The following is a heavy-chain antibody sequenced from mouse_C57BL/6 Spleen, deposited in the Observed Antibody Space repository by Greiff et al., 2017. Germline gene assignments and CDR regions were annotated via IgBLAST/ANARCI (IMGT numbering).Heavy chain of an antibody. V-gene: IGHV1-72*01. J-gene: IGHJ1*03. D-gene: IGHD2-5*01. CDR3: AREYSNFYWYFDV. CDR2: INPNSGGT. CDR1: GYPFPSSG. Sequence: KLRHPGAGLLKPGASVKRSAKASGYPFPSSGWPGWRQRPGGGLGWIGRINPNSGGTKYNEKFKSKATLTVDKPSSTAYMQLSSLTSEDSAVYYCAREYSNFYWYFDVWGTGTTVTVSS.